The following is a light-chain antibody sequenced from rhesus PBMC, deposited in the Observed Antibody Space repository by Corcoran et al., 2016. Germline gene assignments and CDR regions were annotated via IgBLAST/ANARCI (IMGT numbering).Light chain of an antibody. CDR1: QSVSSY. CDR3: QETSNLSRT. J-gene: IGKJ1*01. CDR2: GAA. V-gene: IGKV3-31*02. Sequence: EIVMTQSPATLSLSPGETATISCRTSQSVSSYLAWYQQNPGQAPRLLIYGAASRPTGNPDRFSGSGFGTDLTLTISSLEPEDFAVYYCQETSNLSRTFGQGTKVEIK.